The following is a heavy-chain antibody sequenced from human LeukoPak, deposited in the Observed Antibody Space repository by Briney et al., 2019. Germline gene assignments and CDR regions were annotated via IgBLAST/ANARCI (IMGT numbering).Heavy chain of an antibody. D-gene: IGHD1-26*01. CDR2: INPNSGGT. V-gene: IGHV1-2*02. CDR3: ARGIVGARIEKNWFDP. Sequence: ASVKVSCKASGYTFTGYYMHWVRQAPGQGLEWMEWINPNSGGTNYAQKFQGRVTMTRDTSISTAYMELSRLRSDDTAVYYCARGIVGARIEKNWFDPWGQGTLVTVSS. CDR1: GYTFTGYY. J-gene: IGHJ5*02.